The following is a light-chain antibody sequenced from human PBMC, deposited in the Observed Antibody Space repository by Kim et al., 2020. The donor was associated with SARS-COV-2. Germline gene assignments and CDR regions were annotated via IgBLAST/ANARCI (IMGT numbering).Light chain of an antibody. V-gene: IGLV1-40*01. Sequence: QSVLTQPPSVSGAPGQRVTISCTGTSSNIGAGYHVHWYQQVPGTAPKLLIYGNSNRPAGVPDRFSGSKSATSASLAITGLQAEDEADYYCQSYDTRLSVVFGAGTKLTVL. J-gene: IGLJ2*01. CDR1: SSNIGAGYH. CDR2: GNS. CDR3: QSYDTRLSVV.